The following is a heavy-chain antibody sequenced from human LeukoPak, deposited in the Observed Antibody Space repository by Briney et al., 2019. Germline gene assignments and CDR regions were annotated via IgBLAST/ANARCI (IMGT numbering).Heavy chain of an antibody. CDR1: GYTFSAYV. D-gene: IGHD3-22*01. V-gene: IGHV1-18*01. J-gene: IGHJ4*02. CDR3: VRSDNSGYYPRTLDY. Sequence: ASVKVSCKASGYTFSAYVFRWVRQAPGQGLEWMGWISTYNGNRNYAQKFQGRVTMTTYTSTSTAYMELRSLRSDDTAMYYCVRSDNSGYYPRTLDYWGQGTLVTVSS. CDR2: ISTYNGNR.